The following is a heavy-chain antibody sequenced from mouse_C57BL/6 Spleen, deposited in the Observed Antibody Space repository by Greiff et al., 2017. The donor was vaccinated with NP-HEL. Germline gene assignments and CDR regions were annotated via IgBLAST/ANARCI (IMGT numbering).Heavy chain of an antibody. J-gene: IGHJ1*03. CDR3: SRESRYYYCSSFLPWYVDV. D-gene: IGHD1-1*01. Sequence: EVKVVESGPGMVKPSQSLSLTCTVTGYSITSGYDWHWIRHFPGNKLEWMGYISYSGSTNYNPSLKSRISITHDTSKNHFFLKLNSVTTEDTATYYCSRESRYYYCSSFLPWYVDVWGTGTTVTVSS. V-gene: IGHV3-1*01. CDR2: ISYSGST. CDR1: GYSITSGYD.